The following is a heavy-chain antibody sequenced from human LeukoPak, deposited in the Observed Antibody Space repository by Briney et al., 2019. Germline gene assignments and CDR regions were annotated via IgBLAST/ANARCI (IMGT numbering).Heavy chain of an antibody. J-gene: IGHJ4*02. CDR2: ISGSNGNT. CDR3: ARSGRGTSYYFYL. CDR1: SYTFTRYG. Sequence: GASVKVSCKASSYTFTRYGISWVRQAPGQGLEWMGWISGSNGNTNYAQKFQGRVSMTADTSTSTAYMELRSLRSYDTAVYYCARSGRGTSYYFYLWGQGTPVTVSS. D-gene: IGHD5-12*01. V-gene: IGHV1-18*01.